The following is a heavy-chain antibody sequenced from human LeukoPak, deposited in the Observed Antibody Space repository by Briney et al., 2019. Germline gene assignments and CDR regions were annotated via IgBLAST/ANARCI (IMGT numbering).Heavy chain of an antibody. CDR2: INHSGST. CDR3: ARGPLRRSSSFGRAFDI. CDR1: GGSFSGYY. Sequence: SETLSLTCAAYGGSFSGYYWGWIRQPPGKGLEWIGEINHSGSTNYNPSLKSRVTISVDTSKNQFSLKLSSVTAADTAVYYCARGPLRRSSSFGRAFDIWGQGTMVTVSS. D-gene: IGHD6-6*01. V-gene: IGHV4-34*01. J-gene: IGHJ3*02.